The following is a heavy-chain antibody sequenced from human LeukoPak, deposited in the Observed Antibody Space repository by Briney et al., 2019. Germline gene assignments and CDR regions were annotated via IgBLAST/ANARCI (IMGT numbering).Heavy chain of an antibody. CDR2: ISSSGGIK. CDR1: GFTFSGHE. CDR3: ARGGFTGYNYNAFDM. J-gene: IGHJ3*02. D-gene: IGHD3-22*01. V-gene: IGHV3-48*03. Sequence: GGSLRLSCAASGFTFSGHEMNWVRLAPGKGLEWVSFISSSGGIKYYADSVKGRFTISRDNAKNSLYLQMNSLRAEDMAVYYCARGGFTGYNYNAFDMWGQGTMVAVSS.